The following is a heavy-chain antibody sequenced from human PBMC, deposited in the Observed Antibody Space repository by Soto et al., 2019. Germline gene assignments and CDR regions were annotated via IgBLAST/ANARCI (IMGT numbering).Heavy chain of an antibody. V-gene: IGHV3-74*01. CDR3: ASLITDAARYWYFDL. CDR1: GFTFSSYW. Sequence: EVQLVESGGGLVQPGGSLRLSCAASGFTFSSYWMHWVRQVPGKGLVWVSRINSDGTNTNYADAGKGRFTISRDNAKNTLYLQMNSLRVEDTAVYYCASLITDAARYWYFDLWGRGTLVTASS. J-gene: IGHJ2*01. CDR2: INSDGTNT. D-gene: IGHD2-15*01.